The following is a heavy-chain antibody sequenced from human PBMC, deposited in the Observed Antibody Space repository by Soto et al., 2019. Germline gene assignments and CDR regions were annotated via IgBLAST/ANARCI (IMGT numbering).Heavy chain of an antibody. CDR1: GFTFSSYA. CDR3: VKLVVVAATPISSPDWYFDL. Sequence: EVQLLESGGGLVQPGGSLRLSCAASGFTFSSYAMSWVRQAPGKGLEWVSAISGSGGSTYYADSVKGRFTISKDNSKNTLYLQMNSLRAEDTAVYYCVKLVVVAATPISSPDWYFDLWGRGTLVTVSS. CDR2: ISGSGGST. J-gene: IGHJ2*01. V-gene: IGHV3-23*01. D-gene: IGHD2-15*01.